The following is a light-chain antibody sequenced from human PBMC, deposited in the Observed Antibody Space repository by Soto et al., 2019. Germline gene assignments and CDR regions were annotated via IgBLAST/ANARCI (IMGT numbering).Light chain of an antibody. CDR1: SSNIGAGYD. V-gene: IGLV1-40*01. Sequence: QSVLTQTPSVSGAPGQKITMSCTGSSSNIGAGYDVHWYQQLPGAAPRLLIYADNNRPSGVPDRFSASNSGTSASLAITGLQGEDEAVYYCQSYDTSLSGVIFGAGTKADRP. CDR2: ADN. J-gene: IGLJ2*01. CDR3: QSYDTSLSGVI.